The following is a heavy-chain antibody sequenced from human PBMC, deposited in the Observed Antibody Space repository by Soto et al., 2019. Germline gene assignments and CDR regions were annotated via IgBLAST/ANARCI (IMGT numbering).Heavy chain of an antibody. CDR1: GGSFSSYA. Sequence: SVKVSCKASGGSFSSYAISWVRQAPGQGLEWMGGIIPIFGTANYAQKFQGRVTITADESTSTAYMELSSLRSEDTAVYYCASARYNTYYYDSSGSQVNAFDIWGQGTMVTVS. D-gene: IGHD3-22*01. CDR3: ASARYNTYYYDSSGSQVNAFDI. J-gene: IGHJ3*02. V-gene: IGHV1-69*13. CDR2: IIPIFGTA.